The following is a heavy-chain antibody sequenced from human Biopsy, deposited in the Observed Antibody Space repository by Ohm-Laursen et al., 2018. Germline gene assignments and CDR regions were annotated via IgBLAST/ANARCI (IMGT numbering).Heavy chain of an antibody. Sequence: PGTLSLTCSVSGGSISSSTTYYWAWLRQPPGKGLEWIGEINHSGRTNYNPSLKSRVTIPVDTSKNQFSLKVRSVTAADTAVYYCVRGVDYYDPYHYYALDVWGQGTTVTVSS. J-gene: IGHJ6*02. CDR3: VRGVDYYDPYHYYALDV. CDR2: INHSGRT. V-gene: IGHV4-4*03. CDR1: GGSISSSTTYY. D-gene: IGHD3-22*01.